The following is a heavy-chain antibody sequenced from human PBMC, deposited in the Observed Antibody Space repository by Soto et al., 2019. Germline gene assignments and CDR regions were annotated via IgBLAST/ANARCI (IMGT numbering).Heavy chain of an antibody. J-gene: IGHJ4*02. Sequence: GASVKVSCKASGYTFTSYYMHWVRQAPGQGLEWMGIINPSGGSTSYAQKFQGRVTMTRDTSTSTVYMEVSSLRSEDTAVYYCARETADSSSWYYFDYWGQGTLVTVSS. D-gene: IGHD6-13*01. CDR3: ARETADSSSWYYFDY. CDR1: GYTFTSYY. V-gene: IGHV1-46*01. CDR2: INPSGGST.